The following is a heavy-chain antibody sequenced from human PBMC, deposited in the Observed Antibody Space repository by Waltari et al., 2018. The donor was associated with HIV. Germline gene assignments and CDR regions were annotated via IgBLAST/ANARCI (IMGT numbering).Heavy chain of an antibody. Sequence: EVQLVESGGGPVKPGGSLRHSCRASGFTFNSYSLHWVRQAPGKGLEWISSISSSGTFTHYADSVKGRFTISRDNANKSVYLQMNSLRAEDTAVYYCARDSRDNSWSLNFFDPWGQGTLVTVSS. CDR1: GFTFNSYS. D-gene: IGHD6-13*01. J-gene: IGHJ5*02. CDR2: ISSSGTFT. V-gene: IGHV3-21*01. CDR3: ARDSRDNSWSLNFFDP.